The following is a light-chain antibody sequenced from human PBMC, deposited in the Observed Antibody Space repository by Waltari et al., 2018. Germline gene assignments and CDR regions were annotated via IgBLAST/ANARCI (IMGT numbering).Light chain of an antibody. CDR1: QSVLYSPNNKNY. Sequence: DIVMTQSPDSLAVSLGERATINCKSSQSVLYSPNNKNYLAWYQPKPAQPPQLLIYWASTRESGVPDRFSGSGSGTDFTLTISSLQAEDVAVYYCHQYANSPWTFGQGTKVEVK. CDR2: WAS. CDR3: HQYANSPWT. J-gene: IGKJ1*01. V-gene: IGKV4-1*01.